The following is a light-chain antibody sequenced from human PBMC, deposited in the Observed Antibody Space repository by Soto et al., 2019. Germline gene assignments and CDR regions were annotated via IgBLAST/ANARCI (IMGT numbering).Light chain of an antibody. V-gene: IGKV1-39*01. CDR2: GAS. CDR1: QYISIY. J-gene: IGKJ4*01. Sequence: DIKMTQSPSSLSASGGDRVTITCRARQYISIYLNWYQQKAGKAPKLLIYGASSLQRGVPSRFSGSGSGTDFTLTVSSLQPEDVATYFCQQSSTTPHTFGGGTRVEIK. CDR3: QQSSTTPHT.